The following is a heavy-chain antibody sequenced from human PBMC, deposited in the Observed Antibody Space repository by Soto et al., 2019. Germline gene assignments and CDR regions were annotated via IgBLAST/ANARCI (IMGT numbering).Heavy chain of an antibody. CDR2: ISGSGGTT. Sequence: GGSLRLSCAAPGFTFSSYAMSWVRQAPGKALEWVSGISGSGGTTHYADSVKGRFTISRDNSKNTLYLQMNSLRADDTAVYYCAKVAYNSGWLSDYWGQRTLVTVSS. CDR1: GFTFSSYA. J-gene: IGHJ4*02. V-gene: IGHV3-23*01. CDR3: AKVAYNSGWLSDY. D-gene: IGHD6-19*01.